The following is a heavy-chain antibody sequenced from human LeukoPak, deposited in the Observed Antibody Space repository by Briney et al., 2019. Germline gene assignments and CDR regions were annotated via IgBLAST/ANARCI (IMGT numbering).Heavy chain of an antibody. CDR1: GFTFDDYT. Sequence: HPGGSLRLSCAASGFTFDDYTMHWVRQAPGKGLEWVSLISWDGGSTYYADSVKGRFTISRDNSKNSLYLQMNSLRTEDTALYYRARGATHMDVWGKGTRSPSP. D-gene: IGHD1-26*01. J-gene: IGHJ6*03. CDR3: ARGATHMDV. V-gene: IGHV3-43*01. CDR2: ISWDGGST.